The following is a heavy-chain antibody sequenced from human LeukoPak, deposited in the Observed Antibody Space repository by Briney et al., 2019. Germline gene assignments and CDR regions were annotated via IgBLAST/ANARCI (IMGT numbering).Heavy chain of an antibody. CDR1: GGTFSSYA. D-gene: IGHD3-22*01. CDR2: MNPNSGNT. CDR3: GAWGYDSSGYYFRYFDY. J-gene: IGHJ4*02. Sequence: ASVKVSCKASGGTFSSYAINWVRQATGQGLEWMGWMNPNSGNTGYAQKFQGRVTMTRNTSIRTAYMELSSLRSEDTAVYYCGAWGYDSSGYYFRYFDYWGQGTLVTVSS. V-gene: IGHV1-8*02.